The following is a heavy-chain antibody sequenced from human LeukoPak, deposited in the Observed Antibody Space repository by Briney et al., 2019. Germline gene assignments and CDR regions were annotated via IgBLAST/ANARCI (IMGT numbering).Heavy chain of an antibody. V-gene: IGHV3-30*18. D-gene: IGHD1-26*01. Sequence: PGGSLRLSCAASGFTFSSYGMHWVRQAPGKGLEWVAVISYDGSNKYYADSVKGRFTISRDNSKNTLYLQMNSLRAEDTAVYYCAKDWEVGPDYWGQGTLVTVSS. CDR3: AKDWEVGPDY. CDR1: GFTFSSYG. J-gene: IGHJ4*02. CDR2: ISYDGSNK.